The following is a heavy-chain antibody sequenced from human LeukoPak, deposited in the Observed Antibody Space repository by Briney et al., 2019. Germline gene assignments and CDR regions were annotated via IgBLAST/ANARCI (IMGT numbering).Heavy chain of an antibody. J-gene: IGHJ4*02. CDR1: GFTFSSYA. D-gene: IGHD3-22*01. V-gene: IGHV3-30-3*01. Sequence: GGSLRLSCAASGFTFSSYAMHWVRQAPSKGLEWVAVISYDGSNKYYADSVKGRFTISRDNSKNTLYLQMNSLRAEDTAVYYCARVSGYYPPFDYWGQGTLVTVSS. CDR2: ISYDGSNK. CDR3: ARVSGYYPPFDY.